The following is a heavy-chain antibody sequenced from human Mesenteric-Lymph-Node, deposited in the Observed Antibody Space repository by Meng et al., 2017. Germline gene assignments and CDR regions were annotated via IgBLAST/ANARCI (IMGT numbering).Heavy chain of an antibody. Sequence: EVQLLESGGGLVQHGGSLRLSCAASAFTSTNYAMSWVRQAPGKGLEWVSTISDSGGRIFYADSVKGRFTISRDNSKNTVYLQMNSLRVEDTAIYYCAKRVEWQQLAPFDYWGRGTLVTVSS. D-gene: IGHD6-13*01. V-gene: IGHV3-23*01. CDR2: ISDSGGRI. J-gene: IGHJ4*02. CDR3: AKRVEWQQLAPFDY. CDR1: AFTSTNYA.